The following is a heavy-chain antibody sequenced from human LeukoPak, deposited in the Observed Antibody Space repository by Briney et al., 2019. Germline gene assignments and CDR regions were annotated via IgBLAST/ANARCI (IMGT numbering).Heavy chain of an antibody. D-gene: IGHD3-22*01. Sequence: SQTLSLTCTVSGGSISSGGYYWSWIRQHPGKGLEWIGYTYYSGSTYYNPSLKSRVTISVDTSKNQFSLKLSSVTAADTAVYYCARDRNYYDSRGYYPDAFDIRGQGTMVTVSS. CDR2: TYYSGST. J-gene: IGHJ3*02. CDR3: ARDRNYYDSRGYYPDAFDI. CDR1: GGSISSGGYY. V-gene: IGHV4-31*03.